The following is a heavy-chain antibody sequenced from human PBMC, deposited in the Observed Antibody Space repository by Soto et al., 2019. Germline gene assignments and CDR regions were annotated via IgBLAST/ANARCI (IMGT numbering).Heavy chain of an antibody. CDR2: IYPGDSDT. Sequence: PGESLKISCMGSGYTFTSHWIGWVRQMPGKGLEWMGIIYPGDSDTRYSPSFQGQVTISADKSIRTAYLQWNSLKASDTAMYYCVRVGLVGSNNLTNAWFDPWGPGTLVTVSS. CDR3: VRVGLVGSNNLTNAWFDP. CDR1: GYTFTSHW. D-gene: IGHD2-8*02. V-gene: IGHV5-51*01. J-gene: IGHJ5*02.